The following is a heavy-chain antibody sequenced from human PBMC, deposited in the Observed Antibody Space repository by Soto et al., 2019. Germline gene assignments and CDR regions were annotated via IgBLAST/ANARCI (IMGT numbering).Heavy chain of an antibody. CDR2: FYYSGNN. CDR1: GSSISCGYSF. V-gene: IGHV4-30-4*04. Sequence: PSGTLSLTCSVAGSSISCGYSFWRCIRQAPAKGLEWIGNFYYSGNNYYNPPLKSRLIISIATSKNQFSLTVGSVTAADTALYYWPTSSLNGMDDWGQGTTVT. D-gene: IGHD3-16*02. J-gene: IGHJ6*01. CDR3: PTSSLNGMDD.